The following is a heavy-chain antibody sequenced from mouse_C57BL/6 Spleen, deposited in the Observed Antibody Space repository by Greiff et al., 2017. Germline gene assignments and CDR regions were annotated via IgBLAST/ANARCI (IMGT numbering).Heavy chain of an antibody. J-gene: IGHJ3*01. V-gene: IGHV1-26*01. CDR1: GYTFTDYY. CDR2: INPNNGGT. CDR3: AIYSNLPWFAY. D-gene: IGHD2-5*01. Sequence: EVQLQQSGPELVKPGASVKISCKASGYTFTDYYMNWVKQSHGKSLEWIGDINPNNGGTSYNQKFKGKATLTVDKSSSTAYMELRSLTSEDSAVYYCAIYSNLPWFAYWGQGTLVTVSA.